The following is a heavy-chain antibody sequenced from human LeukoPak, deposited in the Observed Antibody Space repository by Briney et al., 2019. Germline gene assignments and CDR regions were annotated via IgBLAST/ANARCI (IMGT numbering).Heavy chain of an antibody. Sequence: PGGSLRLSCAASGFTFSSYSMNWVRQAPGKGLEWVSSISSSSSYIYYADSVKGRFTISRDNAKNSLYLQMNSLRVEDTAVYYCARDWGDRTYYFDYWGQGTLVTVSS. D-gene: IGHD3-16*01. CDR1: GFTFSSYS. V-gene: IGHV3-21*01. J-gene: IGHJ4*02. CDR3: ARDWGDRTYYFDY. CDR2: ISSSSSYI.